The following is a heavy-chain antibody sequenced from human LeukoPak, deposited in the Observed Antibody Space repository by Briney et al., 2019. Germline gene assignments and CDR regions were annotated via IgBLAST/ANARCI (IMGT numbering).Heavy chain of an antibody. CDR2: IYYSGST. V-gene: IGHV4-31*03. CDR3: ARGLGESYPFDY. D-gene: IGHD3-16*01. J-gene: IGHJ4*02. CDR1: GGSISSGGYY. Sequence: SETLSLTCTVSGGSISSGGYYWRWIRQHPGKGLEWIGYIYYSGSTYYNPSLKSRVTISVDTSKNQFSLKLSSVTAADTAVYYCARGLGESYPFDYWGQGTLVTVSS.